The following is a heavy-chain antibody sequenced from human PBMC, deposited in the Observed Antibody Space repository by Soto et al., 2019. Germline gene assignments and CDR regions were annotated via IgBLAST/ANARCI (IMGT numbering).Heavy chain of an antibody. V-gene: IGHV1-69*13. CDR3: ARDYYDSSGYYRGWYFDL. CDR2: IIPIFGTA. CDR1: GGTFSSYA. D-gene: IGHD3-22*01. J-gene: IGHJ2*01. Sequence: SVKVSCKASGGTFSSYAISWVRQAPGQGLEWMGGIIPIFGTANYAQKFQGRVTITADESTSTAYMELSSLRSEDTAVYYCARDYYDSSGYYRGWYFDLWGRGTLVTVSS.